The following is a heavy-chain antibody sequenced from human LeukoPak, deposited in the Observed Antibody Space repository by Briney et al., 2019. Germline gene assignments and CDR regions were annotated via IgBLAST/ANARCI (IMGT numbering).Heavy chain of an antibody. CDR3: ARGAFSSSSGYKYYYMDV. Sequence: ASVKVSCKASGYTFTGYYMHWVRQAPGQGLEWMGWINSNSGGTNFAQKFQDRVTMTGDTSISTAYMELSRLRSDDTAVYYCARGAFSSSSGYKYYYMDVWGKGTTVTVSS. V-gene: IGHV1-2*02. CDR2: INSNSGGT. CDR1: GYTFTGYY. D-gene: IGHD6-6*01. J-gene: IGHJ6*03.